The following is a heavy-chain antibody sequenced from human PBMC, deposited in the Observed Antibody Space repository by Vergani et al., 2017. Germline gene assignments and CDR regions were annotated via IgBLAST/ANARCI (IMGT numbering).Heavy chain of an antibody. CDR2: IIPILGIA. CDR1: GGTFSSYT. V-gene: IGHV1-69*02. J-gene: IGHJ4*02. Sequence: QVQLVQSGAEVKKPGSSVKVSCKASGGTFSSYTISWVRQAPGQGLEWMGRIIPILGIANYAQKFQGRVTTTADKSTSTAYMELSSLRSENTAVYYCARGWARSGLDYWGQGTLVTVSS. CDR3: ARGWARSGLDY. D-gene: IGHD3-3*01.